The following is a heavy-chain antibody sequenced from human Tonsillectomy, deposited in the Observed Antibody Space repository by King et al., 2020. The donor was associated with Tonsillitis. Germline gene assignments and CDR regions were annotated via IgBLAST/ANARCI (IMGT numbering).Heavy chain of an antibody. CDR1: AYTFTSSG. CDR2: ISAYNGNT. Sequence: QLVQSGAEVKKPGASVKVSCKASAYTFTSSGIRWVRQAPGQGLEWMGYISAYNGNTNYAQKVQGRVTMTTDTSTSTAYMELRSLRSDDTAVYYCARDSPLRGSNWLGTHYYYYMDIWGTGTTVTVSS. CDR3: ARDSPLRGSNWLGTHYYYYMDI. V-gene: IGHV1-18*01. D-gene: IGHD6-13*01. J-gene: IGHJ6*03.